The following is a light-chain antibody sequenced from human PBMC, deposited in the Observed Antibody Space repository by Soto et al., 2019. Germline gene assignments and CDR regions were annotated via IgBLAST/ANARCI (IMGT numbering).Light chain of an antibody. CDR1: SSNIGNNA. CDR2: YDD. CDR3: EAWHDSLRGPV. J-gene: IGLJ2*01. Sequence: QSVLTQAPSVSEAPGQRVTISCSGSSSNIGNNAVNWYQQLPGQSPRLLIYYDDLLPSGVSDRFSGSKSGTSASLAISGLQTEDEAGYDCEAWHDSLRGPVFGGGTKLTVL. V-gene: IGLV1-36*01.